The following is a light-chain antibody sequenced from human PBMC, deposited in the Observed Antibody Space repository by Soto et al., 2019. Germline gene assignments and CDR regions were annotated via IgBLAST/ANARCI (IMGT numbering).Light chain of an antibody. CDR1: QSVSTF. Sequence: EIVLTQSPATLSLSPGERAILSCRASQSVSTFLAWFQQKPGHAPRLLIYGASSRATGSPDRFSGSGASTDFTLTISSLEPDEVAVYYCQQYGSSPPPTFGQGTRLEIK. CDR2: GAS. CDR3: QQYGSSPPPT. V-gene: IGKV3-20*01. J-gene: IGKJ5*01.